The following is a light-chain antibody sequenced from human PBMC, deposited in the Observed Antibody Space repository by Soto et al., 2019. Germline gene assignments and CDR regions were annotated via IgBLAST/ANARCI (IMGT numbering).Light chain of an antibody. V-gene: IGKV3-15*01. J-gene: IGKJ5*01. CDR3: QQYNNWPT. CDR2: GAS. Sequence: ETMMTQSPDTLSVSLVERSTLSFSASQSLRSSLAWYQQKPGQAPRLLIYGASTRATGIPARFSGSGSGTEFTLTISSLQSEDFAVYSCQQYNNWPTFGQRTRLET. CDR1: QSLRSS.